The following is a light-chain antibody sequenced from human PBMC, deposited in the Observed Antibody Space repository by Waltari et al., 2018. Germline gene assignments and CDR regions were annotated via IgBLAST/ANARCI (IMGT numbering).Light chain of an antibody. J-gene: IGKJ1*01. V-gene: IGKV3-15*01. CDR1: QSVSSN. CDR3: QQYNNWPPWT. Sequence: EIVMTQSRATLSVSPGERATLSCRASQSVSSNVAWYQQKPGQAPRLLIYGASTRATGIPARFSGSGSGTEFTLTISSLQSEDFAVYYCQQYNNWPPWTFGQGTKVEIK. CDR2: GAS.